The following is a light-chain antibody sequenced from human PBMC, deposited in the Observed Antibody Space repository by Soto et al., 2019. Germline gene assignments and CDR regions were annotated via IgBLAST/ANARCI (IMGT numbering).Light chain of an antibody. J-gene: IGKJ5*01. V-gene: IGKV3-11*01. CDR3: QQRSDWPPIT. CDR1: QSVNKY. Sequence: IGVTQSPSTLSLSPGERAPLSCMSSQSVNKYLAWYRQNPGQPPRLLIYDASYGATGIPDRFSGRGSGTDFTLTISSVEPEDFAVYYCQQRSDWPPITVGQGTRLEIK. CDR2: DAS.